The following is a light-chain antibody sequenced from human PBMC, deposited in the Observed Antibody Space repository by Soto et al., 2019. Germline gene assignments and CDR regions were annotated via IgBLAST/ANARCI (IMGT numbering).Light chain of an antibody. CDR2: GNS. J-gene: IGLJ2*01. Sequence: QSVLTQPPSVSGAPGQRVTISCTGSSSNIGAGYDVHWYQQLPGTAPKLLIYGNSNRPSGVPDRFSGSKSGTSASLAITGLQAVDQADYYCQSYDSSLSGSGVFGGGTKLTVL. CDR1: SSNIGAGYD. V-gene: IGLV1-40*01. CDR3: QSYDSSLSGSGV.